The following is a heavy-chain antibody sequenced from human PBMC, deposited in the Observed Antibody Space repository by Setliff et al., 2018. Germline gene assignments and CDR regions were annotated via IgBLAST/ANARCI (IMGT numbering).Heavy chain of an antibody. CDR1: GGPVTRTTTF. V-gene: IGHV4-39*07. CDR3: ARAAVTSGARADYFDN. Sequence: PSETLSLTCTVSGGPVTRTTTFWGWVRQTPGKGLEWIGSTYDSGSTYYNPSLNSRVTMSEDTSKNQFSLKLTSVTAADAAVYYCARAAVTSGARADYFDNWGRGTLVTVSS. J-gene: IGHJ4*02. D-gene: IGHD4-17*01. CDR2: TYDSGST.